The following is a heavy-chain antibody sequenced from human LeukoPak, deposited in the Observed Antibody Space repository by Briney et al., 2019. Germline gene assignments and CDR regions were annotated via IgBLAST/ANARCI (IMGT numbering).Heavy chain of an antibody. D-gene: IGHD3-22*01. CDR2: ITTSGTYI. J-gene: IGHJ4*02. CDR3: ARESYDTMIIGDY. CDR1: GFTFTRFN. V-gene: IGHV3-21*01. Sequence: GGSLRLSCAASGFTFTRFNMNWVRQAPGKGLELVSSITTSGTYIYYADSVKGRFTISRDNAKNSLYLQMNSLRAEDTAVYYCARESYDTMIIGDYWGQGTQVTVSS.